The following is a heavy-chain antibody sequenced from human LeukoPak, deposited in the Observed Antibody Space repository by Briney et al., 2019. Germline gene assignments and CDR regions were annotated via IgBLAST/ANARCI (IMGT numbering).Heavy chain of an antibody. Sequence: GGSLRLSCAASGFTFRHYGLTWVRQAPGKGLEWVSAIDGSGGETNYAESVKGRFTISRDNSKSTMYLQMNSLRAEDTALYYCAKGFEAAGNYWFAPWGQGTLVTVSS. CDR1: GFTFRHYG. V-gene: IGHV3-23*01. CDR3: AKGFEAAGNYWFAP. CDR2: IDGSGGET. J-gene: IGHJ5*02. D-gene: IGHD6-13*01.